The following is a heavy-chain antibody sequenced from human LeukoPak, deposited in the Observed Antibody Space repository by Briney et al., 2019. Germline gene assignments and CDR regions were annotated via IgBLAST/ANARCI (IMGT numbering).Heavy chain of an antibody. J-gene: IGHJ4*02. CDR1: GFVFSSAW. Sequence: PGGSLRLSCVASGFVFSSAWMTWVRQAPGKGLEWVGHITNKTYGGTTDYAAPVKDRFIISRDDSKNTLYLQMNRLRTDDTAVYYCARGLCSSTACYQGPFDFWGQGMLVTVSS. CDR2: ITNKTYGGTT. D-gene: IGHD2/OR15-2a*01. V-gene: IGHV3-15*01. CDR3: ARGLCSSTACYQGPFDF.